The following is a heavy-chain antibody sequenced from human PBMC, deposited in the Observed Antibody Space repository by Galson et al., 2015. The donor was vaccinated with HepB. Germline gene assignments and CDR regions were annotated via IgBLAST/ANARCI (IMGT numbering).Heavy chain of an antibody. V-gene: IGHV6-1*01. D-gene: IGHD3-3*01. CDR3: ARDPGYYDWALDY. Sequence: CAISGDSVSSHSAAWNWIRQSPSRGLEWLGRASYKSKWYNDYAVSVKSRITINPDTSKNQFSLQLNSVTPEDTAVYYCARDPGYYDWALDYWGQGTLVTVSS. J-gene: IGHJ4*02. CDR2: ASYKSKWYN. CDR1: GDSVSSHSAA.